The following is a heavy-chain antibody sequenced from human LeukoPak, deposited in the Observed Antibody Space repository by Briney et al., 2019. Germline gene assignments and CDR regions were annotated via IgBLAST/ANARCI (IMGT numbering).Heavy chain of an antibody. CDR2: ITSTSGYI. Sequence: GGPLRLSCAASGFAFSTYSMNWVRQAPGKGLEWVSSITSTSGYIYYAESVKGRFSISRDNAKNSLYLHMNSLRAEDTAVYYCARDRRGVNFYYYYMDVWGKGTSVIVSS. CDR3: ARDRRGVNFYYYYMDV. J-gene: IGHJ6*03. CDR1: GFAFSTYS. D-gene: IGHD3-10*01. V-gene: IGHV3-21*03.